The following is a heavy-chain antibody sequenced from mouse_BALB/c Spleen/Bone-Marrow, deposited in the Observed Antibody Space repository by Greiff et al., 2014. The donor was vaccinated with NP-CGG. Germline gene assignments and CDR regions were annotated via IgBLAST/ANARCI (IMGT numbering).Heavy chain of an antibody. J-gene: IGHJ3*01. D-gene: IGHD1-1*01. CDR2: IYPGDGDN. CDR3: AREDSYSWFAY. Sequence: QVQLQQSGAELARPGASVKLSCKASGYTFTSYWMQWVKQRPGQGLEWIGAIYPGDGDNRYTQKFKGKATLTADKSSSTAYMQLSSLASEDSAVYYCAREDSYSWFAYWGQGTLVTVSA. V-gene: IGHV1-87*01. CDR1: GYTFTSYW.